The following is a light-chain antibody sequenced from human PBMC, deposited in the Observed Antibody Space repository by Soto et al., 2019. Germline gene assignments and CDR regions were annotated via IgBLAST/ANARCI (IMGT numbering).Light chain of an antibody. CDR3: GTWDDRLDGNYV. V-gene: IGLV1-51*01. CDR2: DND. J-gene: IGLJ1*01. Sequence: QSVLTQPPSVSAAPGQPVTISCSGSSSNSGDNYVSWYQHLPGTAPKLVVYDNDRRPSGIPGRFSGSKSGTSATLVITGLQTGDEADYYCGTWDDRLDGNYVFGTGTKVTVL. CDR1: SSNSGDNY.